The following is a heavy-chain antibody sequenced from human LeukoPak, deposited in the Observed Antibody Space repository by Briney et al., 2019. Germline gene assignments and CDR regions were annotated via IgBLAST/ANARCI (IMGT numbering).Heavy chain of an antibody. CDR3: ARDRWGTTTYFDY. CDR2: IKQDGSDK. D-gene: IGHD7-27*01. Sequence: GGSLRLSCAASGFTFSSYWMSWVRQAPGKGLEWVANIKQDGSDKSYVGSVKGRFTISRDSAKNSLHLQMNSLRAEDTAVYYCARDRWGTTTYFDYWGQGTLVIVSS. V-gene: IGHV3-7*01. CDR1: GFTFSSYW. J-gene: IGHJ4*02.